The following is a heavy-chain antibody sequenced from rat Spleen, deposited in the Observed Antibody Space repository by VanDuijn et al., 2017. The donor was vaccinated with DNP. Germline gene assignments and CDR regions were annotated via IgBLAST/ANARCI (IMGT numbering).Heavy chain of an antibody. CDR2: ITSSGGSI. Sequence: EVQLVESGGDLVQPGRSLKLSCVASGFTFSNYWMTWIRQVPGRGLEWVASITSSGGSIYYPDSVKGRFTISRDDAKNTLYLHMNSLRSEATATYYCAARYSSSWFAYWGQGTLVTVSS. D-gene: IGHD1-2*01. J-gene: IGHJ3*01. CDR3: AARYSSSWFAY. CDR1: GFTFSNYW. V-gene: IGHV5-31*01.